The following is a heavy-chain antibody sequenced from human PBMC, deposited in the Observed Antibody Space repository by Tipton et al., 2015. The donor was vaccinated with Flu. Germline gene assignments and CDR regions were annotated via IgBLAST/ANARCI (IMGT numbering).Heavy chain of an antibody. Sequence: TLSLTCTVPGGSISSYYWSWIRQPAGKGLEWLGRIYTSGSTNYNPSLKSRVTMSVDTSKNQFSLKLSSVTAANTAVYFCARAEVGELLYGMGVWGQGTTVTVSS. CDR3: ARAEVGELLYGMGV. J-gene: IGHJ6*02. CDR1: GGSISSYY. CDR2: IYTSGST. D-gene: IGHD3-10*01. V-gene: IGHV4-4*07.